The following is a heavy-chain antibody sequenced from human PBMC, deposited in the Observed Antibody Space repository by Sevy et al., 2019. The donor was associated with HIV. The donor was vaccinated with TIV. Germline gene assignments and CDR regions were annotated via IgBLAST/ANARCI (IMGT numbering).Heavy chain of an antibody. D-gene: IGHD1-26*01. CDR2: ISSLSSYT. V-gene: IGHV3-11*06. Sequence: GGSLRLSCAASGFTFSNYYMSWIRQAPGKGLEWVSYISSLSSYTNFGDSVKGRFTISRDNAKNSLYLQMKSLRAEDTAVYYCAGGSGRYNDAFDIWGQGTMVTVSS. CDR1: GFTFSNYY. CDR3: AGGSGRYNDAFDI. J-gene: IGHJ3*02.